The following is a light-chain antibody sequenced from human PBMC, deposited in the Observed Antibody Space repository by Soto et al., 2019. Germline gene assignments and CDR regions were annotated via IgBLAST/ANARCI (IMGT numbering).Light chain of an antibody. CDR2: KVS. CDR3: QQYGSSPTWA. J-gene: IGKJ1*01. Sequence: DVVMTQSPLSLPVTLGQPASISCRSSQSLVYSDGNTYLNWFQQRPGQSPRRLIYKVSNRDSGVPDRFSGSGSGSDFTLTISRLEPEDSAVYYCQQYGSSPTWAFGQGTKVDIK. CDR1: QSLVYSDGNTY. V-gene: IGKV2-30*01.